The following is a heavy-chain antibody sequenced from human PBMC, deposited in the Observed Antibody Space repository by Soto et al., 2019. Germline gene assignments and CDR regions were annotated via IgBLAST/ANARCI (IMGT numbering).Heavy chain of an antibody. V-gene: IGHV5-51*01. J-gene: IGHJ4*02. Sequence: GESLKISCKGSGYSFTSYWIGWVRQMPGKGLEWMGIIYPGDSDTRYSPSFQGQVTISADKSISTAYLQWSSLKASDTAMYYCARTLTIPYSSGWYGLDYWGQGTLVTVSS. CDR1: GYSFTSYW. CDR2: IYPGDSDT. D-gene: IGHD6-19*01. CDR3: ARTLTIPYSSGWYGLDY.